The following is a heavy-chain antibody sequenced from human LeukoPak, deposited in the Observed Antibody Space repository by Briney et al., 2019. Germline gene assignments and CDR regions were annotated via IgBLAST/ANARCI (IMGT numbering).Heavy chain of an antibody. CDR3: ANHHYDILTGYYMVGYYFDY. Sequence: GGSLRLSCAASGFTFSSYGMHWVRQAPGKGLEWVAFIRYDGSNKYYADSVKGRFTISRDNSKNTLYLQMNSLRAEDTAVYYCANHHYDILTGYYMVGYYFDYWGQGTLVTVSS. V-gene: IGHV3-30*02. CDR2: IRYDGSNK. D-gene: IGHD3-9*01. J-gene: IGHJ4*02. CDR1: GFTFSSYG.